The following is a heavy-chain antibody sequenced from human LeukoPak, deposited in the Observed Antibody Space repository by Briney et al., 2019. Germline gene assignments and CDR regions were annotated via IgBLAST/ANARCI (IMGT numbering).Heavy chain of an antibody. J-gene: IGHJ4*02. CDR3: ARDYSAWAAGTRIDY. CDR2: IRYDGSNK. D-gene: IGHD6-13*01. Sequence: PGGSLRLSCAASGFTFSSYGMHWVRQAPGKGLEWVAFIRYDGSNKYYADSVKGRFTISRDNSKNTLYLQMNSLRAEDTAVYYCARDYSAWAAGTRIDYWGQGTLVTVSS. V-gene: IGHV3-30*02. CDR1: GFTFSSYG.